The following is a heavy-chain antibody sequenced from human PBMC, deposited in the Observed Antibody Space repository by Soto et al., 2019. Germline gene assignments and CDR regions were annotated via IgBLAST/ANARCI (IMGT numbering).Heavy chain of an antibody. V-gene: IGHV4-4*02. J-gene: IGHJ6*02. CDR2: IYHSGST. CDR1: GGSISGSNW. Sequence: ASETLSLTCAVSGGSISGSNWWSWVRQPPGKGLEWIGEIYHSGSTNYNPSLKSRVTISVDKSKNQFSLKLSSVTAADTAVYYCASVRGGYYYAMDVWGQGTTVTVSS. CDR3: ASVRGGYYYAMDV. D-gene: IGHD3-10*02.